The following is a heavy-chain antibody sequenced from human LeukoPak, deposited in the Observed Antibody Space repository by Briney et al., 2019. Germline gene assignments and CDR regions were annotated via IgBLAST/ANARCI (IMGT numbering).Heavy chain of an antibody. V-gene: IGHV4-59*01. D-gene: IGHD2-21*01. J-gene: IGHJ4*02. Sequence: SETLSLTCTVSGDSIRGNYYWNWIRQPPGKGLEWIGYIYDSGSTNYNPSLKSRVTMSIDTSKNQFSLKLSSVTAADTAVYYCARETRLTGYFGGLGFNYWGQGTLVTVSS. CDR1: GDSIRGNYY. CDR3: ARETRLTGYFGGLGFNY. CDR2: IYDSGST.